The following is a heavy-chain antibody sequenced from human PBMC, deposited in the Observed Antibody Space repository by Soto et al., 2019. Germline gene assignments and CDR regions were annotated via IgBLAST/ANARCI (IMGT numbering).Heavy chain of an antibody. J-gene: IGHJ2*01. Sequence: QVQLQESGPGLVKPSETLSLTCTVSGGSVSSGSYYWSWIRQPPGKGLEWIGYIYYSGSTNYNPSLKSRVTISVDTSKNQFSLKLSSVTAADTAVYYCARDCHKIADWYFDLWGRGTLVTVSS. D-gene: IGHD6-13*01. CDR1: GGSVSSGSYY. CDR3: ARDCHKIADWYFDL. V-gene: IGHV4-61*01. CDR2: IYYSGST.